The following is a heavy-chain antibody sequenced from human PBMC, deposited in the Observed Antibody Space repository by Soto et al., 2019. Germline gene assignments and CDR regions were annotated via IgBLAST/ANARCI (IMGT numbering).Heavy chain of an antibody. D-gene: IGHD3-22*01. J-gene: IGHJ5*02. CDR1: GDSVSINSAA. Sequence: SQPLSLTCAISGDSVSINSAAWNWIRQSPSRGLEWLGRTYYRSKWYNDYAVSVKSRITINPDTSKNQFSLQLNSVTPEDTAVYCFARVTYGSSGDYTYNGVDPLGLGTLVTVS. CDR2: TYYRSKWYN. V-gene: IGHV6-1*01. CDR3: ARVTYGSSGDYTYNGVDP.